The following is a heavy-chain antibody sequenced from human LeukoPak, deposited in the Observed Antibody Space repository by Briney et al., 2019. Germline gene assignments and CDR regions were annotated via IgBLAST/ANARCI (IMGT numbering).Heavy chain of an antibody. D-gene: IGHD3-22*01. CDR1: GFTFSAYA. V-gene: IGHV3-23*01. CDR2: IDGSGDKT. CDR3: AKARYDSSGYKNHFDY. Sequence: GGSLRLSCITSGFTFSAYAMTWVRQAPGQGLEWISRIDGSGDKTYYGDSVKGRFTISRDNSKNTLYLQMNSLRAEDTAVYYCAKARYDSSGYKNHFDYWGQGTLVTVSS. J-gene: IGHJ4*02.